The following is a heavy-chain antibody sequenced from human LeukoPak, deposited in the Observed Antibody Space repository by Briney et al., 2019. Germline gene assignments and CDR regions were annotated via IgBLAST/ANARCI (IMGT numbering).Heavy chain of an antibody. CDR3: ARGRYDCYDSSGPADY. J-gene: IGHJ4*02. V-gene: IGHV1-69*04. D-gene: IGHD3-22*01. CDR2: IIPILGIA. CDR1: GGTFSSYA. Sequence: SVKVSCKASGGTFSSYAISWVRQAPGQGLEWMGRIIPILGIANYAQKFQGRVTITADKSTSTAYMELSSLRSEDTAVYYCARGRYDCYDSSGPADYWGQGTLVTVSS.